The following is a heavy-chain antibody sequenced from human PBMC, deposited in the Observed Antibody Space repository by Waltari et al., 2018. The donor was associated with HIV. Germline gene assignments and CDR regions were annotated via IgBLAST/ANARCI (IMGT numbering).Heavy chain of an antibody. D-gene: IGHD3-3*01. CDR2: IYPGDSDT. Sequence: LVQTGPEVNKPGESLTISCKGSGYRSTSYSIAWVRQMSGKGLEWMGIIYPGDSDTRYSPSFQDQVTISADKSISTAYLQWSSLKASDTAMYYCARPGITIFGVTDDAFDIWGQGTMVTVSS. V-gene: IGHV5-51*03. CDR1: GYRSTSYS. J-gene: IGHJ3*02. CDR3: ARPGITIFGVTDDAFDI.